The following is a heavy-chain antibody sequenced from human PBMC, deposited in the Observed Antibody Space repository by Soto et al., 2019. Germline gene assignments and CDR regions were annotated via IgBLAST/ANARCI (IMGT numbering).Heavy chain of an antibody. V-gene: IGHV3-23*01. CDR1: VFTFSTVA. CDR3: AKLYWNPRYFDY. CDR2: ISDNGGNT. J-gene: IGHJ4*02. Sequence: GGSLRLSCVASVFTFSTVAMTWVRQAPGKGLEWVSSISDNGGNTDYADSVRGRFTLSRDNSKNTLYLQMNHLKAEDTAVYYCAKLYWNPRYFDYWGQGARVTVSS. D-gene: IGHD1-1*01.